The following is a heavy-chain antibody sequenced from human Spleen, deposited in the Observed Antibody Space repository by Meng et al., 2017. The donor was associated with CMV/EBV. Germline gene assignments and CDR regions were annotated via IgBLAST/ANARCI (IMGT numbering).Heavy chain of an antibody. CDR3: ARDGIAAAGKSTGRFDP. CDR2: ISSSSSYI. CDR1: GFTFSSYS. V-gene: IGHV3-21*01. J-gene: IGHJ5*02. Sequence: GESLKISCAASGFTFSSYSMNWVRQAPGKGLEWVSSISSSSSYIYFADSVKGRFTISRDNAKNSLYLQMNSLRAEDTAVYYCARDGIAAAGKSTGRFDPWGQGTLVTVSS. D-gene: IGHD6-13*01.